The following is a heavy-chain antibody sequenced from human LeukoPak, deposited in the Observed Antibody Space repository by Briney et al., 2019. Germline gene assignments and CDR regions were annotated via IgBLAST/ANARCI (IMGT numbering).Heavy chain of an antibody. CDR2: IYYSGST. Sequence: SETLSLTCTVSGGSISTYYWTWIRQPPGKGLEWIGYIYYSGSTNYNPSLKSRVTISVATSKNQFSLKLTSLTAADTAVYYCAKGGKGFPLGLRFDFWGQGTLVSVSS. J-gene: IGHJ4*02. D-gene: IGHD2-21*01. CDR1: GGSISTYY. V-gene: IGHV4-59*01. CDR3: AKGGKGFPLGLRFDF.